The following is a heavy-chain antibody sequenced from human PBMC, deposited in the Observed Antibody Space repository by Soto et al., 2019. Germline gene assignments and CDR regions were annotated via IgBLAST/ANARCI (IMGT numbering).Heavy chain of an antibody. D-gene: IGHD1-1*01. CDR2: ISYAGSNK. V-gene: IGHV3-30-3*01. CDR3: AREQLAPSGYFYGLDV. Sequence: ESVGGVVQPGRSLRVSCAASGFTFSSYAMHWVRQAPGTGLEWVAIISYAGSNKYNADSVKGRFTISRDNSENTLYLQMNSLRTEDTAVYYCAREQLAPSGYFYGLDVWGQGTTVTVSS. J-gene: IGHJ6*02. CDR1: GFTFSSYA.